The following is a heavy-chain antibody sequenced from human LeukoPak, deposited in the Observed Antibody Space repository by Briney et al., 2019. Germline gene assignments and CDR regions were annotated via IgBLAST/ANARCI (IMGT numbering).Heavy chain of an antibody. CDR2: INSDGRST. Sequence: GGSLRLPCAASGFTFSSYWMHWVRQAPGKGLVWVSRINSDGRSTSYADSVKGRFTISRDNAKNTLYLQMNSLRAEDTAVYYCARPRNDILSGFHYCYGMDVWGQGTTVTVSS. CDR3: ARPRNDILSGFHYCYGMDV. J-gene: IGHJ6*02. D-gene: IGHD3-9*01. CDR1: GFTFSSYW. V-gene: IGHV3-74*01.